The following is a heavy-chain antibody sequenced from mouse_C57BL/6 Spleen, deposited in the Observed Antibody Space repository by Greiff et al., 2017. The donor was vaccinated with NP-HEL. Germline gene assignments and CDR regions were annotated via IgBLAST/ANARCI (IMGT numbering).Heavy chain of an antibody. CDR1: GYAFSSSW. CDR3: AYSNPFYYAMDY. Sequence: VQLQQSGPELVKPGASVKISCKASGYAFSSSWMNWVKQRPGKGLEWIGRIYPGDGDTNYNGKFKGKATLTADQSPSTAYMQLSSLTSEDSAVYFCAYSNPFYYAMDYWGQGTSVTVSS. J-gene: IGHJ4*01. V-gene: IGHV1-82*01. CDR2: IYPGDGDT. D-gene: IGHD2-5*01.